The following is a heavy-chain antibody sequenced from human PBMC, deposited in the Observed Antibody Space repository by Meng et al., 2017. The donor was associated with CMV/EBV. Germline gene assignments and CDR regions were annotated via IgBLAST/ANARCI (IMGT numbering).Heavy chain of an antibody. Sequence: QLQLQESGPVLLKPSETLSLTCTVSGGSISSSSYYWGWIRQPPGKGLEWIGSIYYSGSTYYNPSLKSRVTISVDTSKNQFSLKLSSVTAADTAVYYCARDYGDLRQDYWGQGTLVTVSS. D-gene: IGHD4-17*01. J-gene: IGHJ4*02. CDR2: IYYSGST. CDR1: GGSISSSSYY. V-gene: IGHV4-39*07. CDR3: ARDYGDLRQDY.